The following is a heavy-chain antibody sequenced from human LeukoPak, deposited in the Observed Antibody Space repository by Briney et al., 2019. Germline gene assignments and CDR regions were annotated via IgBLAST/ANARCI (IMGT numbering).Heavy chain of an antibody. Sequence: GGSLRLSCAASGFTFSNCGMSWVRRAPGKGLDWVSVIGGDGSTYYADSVKGRFTISRDNSENTLYLQMNSLRGEDTAIYYCAKGPYGLGIYYGMDVWGQGTTVTVS. CDR2: IGGDGST. V-gene: IGHV3-23*01. CDR1: GFTFSNCG. J-gene: IGHJ6*02. D-gene: IGHD3-10*01. CDR3: AKGPYGLGIYYGMDV.